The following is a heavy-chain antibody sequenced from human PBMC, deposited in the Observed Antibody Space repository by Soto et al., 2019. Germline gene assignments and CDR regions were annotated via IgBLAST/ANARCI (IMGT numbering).Heavy chain of an antibody. Sequence: SETLSLTCTVSGGSISSSSYYWGWIRQPPGKGLEWIGSIYYSGSTYYNPSLKSRVTISVDTSKNQFSLKLSSVTAADTAVYYCARHIKLLGYCSSTSCLNRTFDYWGQGTLVTVSS. CDR3: ARHIKLLGYCSSTSCLNRTFDY. V-gene: IGHV4-39*01. J-gene: IGHJ4*02. CDR2: IYYSGST. D-gene: IGHD2-2*01. CDR1: GGSISSSSYY.